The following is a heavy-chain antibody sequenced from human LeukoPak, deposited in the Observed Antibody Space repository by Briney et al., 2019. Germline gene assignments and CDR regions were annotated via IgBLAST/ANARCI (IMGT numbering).Heavy chain of an antibody. CDR3: ARFPDDYSNPF. D-gene: IGHD4-11*01. CDR1: GYTFTGYY. Sequence: GATVKVSCKASGYTFTGYYMHWVRQAPGQGLEWMGWINPNSGGTNYAQKFQGWVTMTRDTSISTAYMELSSLRSEDTAVYYCARFPDDYSNPFWGQGTLVTVSS. J-gene: IGHJ4*02. V-gene: IGHV1-2*04. CDR2: INPNSGGT.